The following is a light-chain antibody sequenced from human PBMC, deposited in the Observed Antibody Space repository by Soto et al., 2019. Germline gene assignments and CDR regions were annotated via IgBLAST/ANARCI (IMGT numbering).Light chain of an antibody. J-gene: IGKJ1*01. Sequence: AIRVTHTPSSLPAATEERSTRTCLASQGISSYLAWYQQKPGKAPKLLIYAASTLQSGVPSRFSGSGSGTDFTLTISCLQSEDLATYYFRQYSSYPRTFGQGTKVDIK. CDR3: RQYSSYPRT. V-gene: IGKV1-8*01. CDR1: QGISSY. CDR2: AAS.